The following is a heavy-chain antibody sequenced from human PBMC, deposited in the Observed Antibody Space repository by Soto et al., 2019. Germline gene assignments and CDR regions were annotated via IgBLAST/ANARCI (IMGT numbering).Heavy chain of an antibody. Sequence: WGSLRLSCLPSGFTFSDYSMSWIRQAPGKGLEWLAFIDSRGRTLSYADSVRGRFTISRDNAENSVYLQMDILRADDTAVYYCARQPARNYIDSWAQVNPVTVCS. CDR2: IDSRGRTL. V-gene: IGHV3-11*01. CDR1: GFTFSDYS. J-gene: IGHJ4*02. CDR3: ARQPARNYIDS. D-gene: IGHD6-6*01.